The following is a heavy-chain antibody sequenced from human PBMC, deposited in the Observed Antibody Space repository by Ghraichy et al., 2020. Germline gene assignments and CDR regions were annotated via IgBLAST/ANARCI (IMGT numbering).Heavy chain of an antibody. J-gene: IGHJ6*02. Sequence: GGSLRLSCAASGFTFDDYAMHWVRQAPGKGLEWVSGISWNSGSIGYADSVKGRFTISRDNAKNSLYLQMNSLRAEDTALYYCAKDGFTIFGVGSRQLYYYYGMDVWGQGTTVTVSS. CDR2: ISWNSGSI. D-gene: IGHD3-3*01. V-gene: IGHV3-9*01. CDR3: AKDGFTIFGVGSRQLYYYYGMDV. CDR1: GFTFDDYA.